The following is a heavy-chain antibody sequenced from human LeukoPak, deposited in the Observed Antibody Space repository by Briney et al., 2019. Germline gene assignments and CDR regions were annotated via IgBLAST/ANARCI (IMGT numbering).Heavy chain of an antibody. Sequence: GGSLRLSCATSGFTFSSYNMNWVRQAPGRGLEWVSSISSSSSYIYYADSVKGRFTISRDSAKNSLYLQMNSLRAEDTAVYYCTRERVEYQLLSKRGVYYLDYWGQGTLVTVSS. CDR2: ISSSSSYI. V-gene: IGHV3-21*01. CDR3: TRERVEYQLLSKRGVYYLDY. D-gene: IGHD2-2*01. J-gene: IGHJ4*02. CDR1: GFTFSSYN.